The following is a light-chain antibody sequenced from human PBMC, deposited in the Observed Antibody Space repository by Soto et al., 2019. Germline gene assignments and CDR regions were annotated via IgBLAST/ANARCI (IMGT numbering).Light chain of an antibody. CDR1: QTISNW. CDR2: KAS. Sequence: DIQMTQSPSTLSGSVGDRVTITCRASQTISNWLAWYQQKPGKAPKLLIYKASTLKSGVPSRFSGSGSGTEFTLTISSLQPDDFATYYCQHYTSYSEAFGQGTKVELK. V-gene: IGKV1-5*03. J-gene: IGKJ1*01. CDR3: QHYTSYSEA.